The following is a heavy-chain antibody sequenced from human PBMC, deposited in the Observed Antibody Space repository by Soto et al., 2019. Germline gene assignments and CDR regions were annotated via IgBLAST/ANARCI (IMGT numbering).Heavy chain of an antibody. J-gene: IGHJ4*01. CDR2: IYHGGTT. V-gene: IGHV4-38-2*01. CDR3: ARVHVMVVAGSTFDY. CDR1: GYSISDPSY. D-gene: IGHD2-21*02. Sequence: PSETLSPTFPVSGYSISDPSYLAWLRPAQGKGPEWIASIYHGGTTFYNPSLKSRISISVDTSNNQFSLKLRSVTAEDTAVYYCARVHVMVVAGSTFDYWGHGSLVTVS.